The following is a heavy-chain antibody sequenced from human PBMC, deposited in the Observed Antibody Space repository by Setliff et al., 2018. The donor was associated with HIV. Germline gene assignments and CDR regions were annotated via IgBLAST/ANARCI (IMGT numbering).Heavy chain of an antibody. J-gene: IGHJ5*02. V-gene: IGHV1-8*01. D-gene: IGHD1-7*01. CDR3: ARNDYNWNYGRRENWFDP. CDR1: GYTFTNFG. CDR2: INPNSGNA. Sequence: ASVKVSCKASGYTFTNFGINWVRQATGQGLEWMGWINPNSGNAGYAQKFQDRVTMTRNTSINTAYMELSGLRSEDTAVYYCARNDYNWNYGRRENWFDPWGQGTLVTVSS.